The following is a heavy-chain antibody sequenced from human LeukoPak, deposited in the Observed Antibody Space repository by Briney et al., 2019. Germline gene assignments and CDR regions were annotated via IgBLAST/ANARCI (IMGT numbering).Heavy chain of an antibody. CDR1: GVSIGSSYSY. CDR3: ARGGRYYDSSGYIRGFDY. V-gene: IGHV4-39*07. CDR2: IYYTGNT. D-gene: IGHD3-22*01. Sequence: SETLSLTCTVSGVSIGSSYSYWGWIRQPPGMGLEWIGSIYYTGNTYYNPSLKSRVTISVDKSKNQFSLKLSSVTAADTAVYYCARGGRYYDSSGYIRGFDYWGQGTLVTVSS. J-gene: IGHJ4*02.